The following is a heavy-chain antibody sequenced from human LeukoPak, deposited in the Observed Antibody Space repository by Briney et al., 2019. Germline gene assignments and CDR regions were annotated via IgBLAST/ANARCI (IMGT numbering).Heavy chain of an antibody. CDR1: GFTFSTYA. CDR3: ARDGALDYDFWSGSRRYYYYYMDV. Sequence: GGSLRLSCAASGFTFSTYAMHWVRLAPGKGLEWVAVMSYDGTNKYYADSVKGRFTISRDNSKNTLYLQMNSLRAEDTAVYYCARDGALDYDFWSGSRRYYYYYMDVWGKGTTVTVSS. D-gene: IGHD3-3*01. J-gene: IGHJ6*03. V-gene: IGHV3-30-3*01. CDR2: MSYDGTNK.